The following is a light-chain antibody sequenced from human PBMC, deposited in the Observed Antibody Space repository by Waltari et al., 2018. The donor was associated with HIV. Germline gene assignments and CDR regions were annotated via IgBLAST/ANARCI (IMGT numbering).Light chain of an antibody. CDR1: SSDIGYYNY. CDR2: EVS. Sequence: QFALTQPASVSGSPGPSTTISCRGTSSDIGYYNYVSWYQQHPGKATKLMINEVSNRPSGISKRFSGSKSGNTASLTISALQAEDEADYFCSSVANSVTLSVLFGGGTKLTVL. J-gene: IGLJ3*02. V-gene: IGLV2-14*01. CDR3: SSVANSVTLSVL.